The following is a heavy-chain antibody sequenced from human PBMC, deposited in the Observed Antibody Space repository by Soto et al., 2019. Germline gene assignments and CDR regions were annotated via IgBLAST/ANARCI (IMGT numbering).Heavy chain of an antibody. D-gene: IGHD3-22*01. CDR3: ARHMIVVATGAAFDI. Sequence: GGSLRLSCAASGFTFSSYAMSWFRQAPGKGLEWVSAISCSGGSTYYADSVKGRFTISRDNSKNTLYLQMNSLRAEDTAMYYCARHMIVVATGAAFDIWGQGTMVTVSS. V-gene: IGHV3-23*01. CDR1: GFTFSSYA. CDR2: ISCSGGST. J-gene: IGHJ3*02.